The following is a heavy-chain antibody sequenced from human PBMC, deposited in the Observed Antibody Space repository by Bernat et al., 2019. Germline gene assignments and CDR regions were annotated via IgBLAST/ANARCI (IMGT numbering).Heavy chain of an antibody. V-gene: IGHV3-48*03. D-gene: IGHD3-3*01. CDR2: ISSSGSTI. CDR1: GFTFSSYE. Sequence: EVQLVESGGGLVQPGGSLRLSCAASGFTFSSYEMNWVRQAPGKGLEWVSYISSSGSTIYYADSVKGRFTISRDNAKNSLYLQMNSLRAEDTAVYYCARGGDFWSGYNFDSWGQGTLVTVSS. J-gene: IGHJ4*02. CDR3: ARGGDFWSGYNFDS.